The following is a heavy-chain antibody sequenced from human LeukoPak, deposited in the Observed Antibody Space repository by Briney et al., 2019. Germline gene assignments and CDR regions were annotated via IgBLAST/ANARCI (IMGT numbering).Heavy chain of an antibody. CDR1: GYTFTRYA. CDR3: AREGGYSYGYGNDY. Sequence: GASVKVSCKASGYTFTRYAMHWVREAPGQRLEWMGWINAGNGNTKYSQKFQGRVTITRDTSASTAYMELSSLRSEDTAVYYCAREGGYSYGYGNDYWGQGTLVTVSS. V-gene: IGHV1-3*01. J-gene: IGHJ4*02. D-gene: IGHD5-18*01. CDR2: INAGNGNT.